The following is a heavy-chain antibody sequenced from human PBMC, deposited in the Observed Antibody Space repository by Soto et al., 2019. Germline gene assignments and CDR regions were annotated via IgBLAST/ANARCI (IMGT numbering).Heavy chain of an antibody. J-gene: IGHJ4*02. CDR1: GRSISSGGYS. CDR3: ARDWGSSGFRDSRYFDY. V-gene: IGHV4-30-2*01. D-gene: IGHD3-22*01. CDR2: IYHSGST. Sequence: SETLSLTCAVSGRSISSGGYSWSWIRQPPGKGLEWIGYIYHSGSTYYNPSLKSRVTISVDRSKNQFSLKLSSVTAADTAVYYCARDWGSSGFRDSRYFDYWGQGTLVTVSS.